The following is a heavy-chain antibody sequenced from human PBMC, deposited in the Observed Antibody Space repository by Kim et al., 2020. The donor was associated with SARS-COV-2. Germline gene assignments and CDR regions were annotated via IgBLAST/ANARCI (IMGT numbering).Heavy chain of an antibody. V-gene: IGHV3-23*01. D-gene: IGHD3-10*01. CDR3: ARRAVLLWFGELDY. J-gene: IGHJ4*02. Sequence: ADAVKGPFNISRDNSKNTLYLQMNSLRAEDTAVYYCARRAVLLWFGELDYWGQGTLVTVSS.